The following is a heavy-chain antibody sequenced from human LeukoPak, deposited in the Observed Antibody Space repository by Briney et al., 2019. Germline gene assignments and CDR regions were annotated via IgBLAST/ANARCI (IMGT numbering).Heavy chain of an antibody. CDR2: ISSSSSYI. D-gene: IGHD4-11*01. CDR3: ARDSYSNYWFDP. CDR1: GFTFSSYS. Sequence: PGGSLRLSXAASGFTFSSYSMNWVRQAPGKGLEWVSSISSSSSYIYYADSVKGRFTISRDNAKNSLYLQMNSLRAEDTAVYYCARDSYSNYWFDPWGQGTLVTVSS. V-gene: IGHV3-21*01. J-gene: IGHJ5*02.